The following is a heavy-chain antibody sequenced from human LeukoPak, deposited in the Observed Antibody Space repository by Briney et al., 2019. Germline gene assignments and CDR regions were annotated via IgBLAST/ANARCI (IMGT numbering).Heavy chain of an antibody. V-gene: IGHV4-39*01. J-gene: IGHJ5*02. CDR3: ARLPSSSWLNWFDP. D-gene: IGHD6-13*01. CDR1: GGXISSSSYY. CDR2: IYYSGNT. Sequence: SETLSLTCTVSGGXISSSSYYWGWIRQPPGKGLEWIGSIYYSGNTYYNPSLKSRVTVSVDTSKNQFSLKLNSVTAADTAVYYCARLPSSSWLNWFDPWGQGTLVTVSS.